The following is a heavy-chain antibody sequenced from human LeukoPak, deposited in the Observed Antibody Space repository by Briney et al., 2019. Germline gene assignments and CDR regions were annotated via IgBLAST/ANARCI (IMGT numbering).Heavy chain of an antibody. D-gene: IGHD7-27*01. CDR1: GFSFSGYA. CDR2: INHSGTSV. Sequence: GGSLRLSCEASGFSFSGYAMSWVRQAPGKGLEWISNINHSGTSVWYPDSVKGRFTISRDSAQNSLFLQMNSLRVDDTAVYYCATDVNWAFDYWGQGTLVTVSS. J-gene: IGHJ4*02. CDR3: ATDVNWAFDY. V-gene: IGHV3-48*01.